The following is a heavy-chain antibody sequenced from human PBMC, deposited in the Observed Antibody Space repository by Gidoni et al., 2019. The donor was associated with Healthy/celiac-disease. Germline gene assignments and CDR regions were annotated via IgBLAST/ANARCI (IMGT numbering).Heavy chain of an antibody. D-gene: IGHD6-13*01. CDR3: ARAGQQLVRYWFDP. CDR2: TYYRSKWYD. CDR1: GDSVFSNSAA. J-gene: IGHJ5*02. Sequence: QVQLQQSGPGLVKPSQPPSLTCAISGDSVFSNSAAWNWSRQSPSRGLEWLGRTYYRSKWYDDYAGSVKSRITITPDTSKNQFSLQLTSVTPEDSAVYYWARAGQQLVRYWFDPWGQGTLVTVSS. V-gene: IGHV6-1*01.